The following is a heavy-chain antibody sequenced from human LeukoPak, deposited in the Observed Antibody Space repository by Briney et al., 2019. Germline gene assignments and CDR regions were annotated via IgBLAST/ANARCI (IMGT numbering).Heavy chain of an antibody. J-gene: IGHJ5*02. CDR2: INPNSGGT. V-gene: IGHV1-2*02. Sequence: ASVKVSCKASGYTFTGYYMHWARQAPGQGLEWMGWINPNSGGTNYAQKFQGRVTMTRDTSISTAYMELSRLRSDDTAVYYCAREDTAIPAWFDPWGQGTLVTVSS. CDR1: GYTFTGYY. D-gene: IGHD5-18*01. CDR3: AREDTAIPAWFDP.